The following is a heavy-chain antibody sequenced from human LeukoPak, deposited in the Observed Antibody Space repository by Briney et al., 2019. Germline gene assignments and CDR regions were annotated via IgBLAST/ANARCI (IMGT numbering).Heavy chain of an antibody. CDR1: GGSFSGYY. CDR2: INHSGST. D-gene: IGHD3-10*01. Sequence: PSETLSLTCAVYGGSFSGYYWSWIRQPPGKGLEWIGEINHSGSTNYNPSLKSRVTISVDTSKNQFSLKLSSVTAADTAVYYCARAVRRVRYYYGSGSYRLYYFDYWGQGTLVTVSS. V-gene: IGHV4-34*01. CDR3: ARAVRRVRYYYGSGSYRLYYFDY. J-gene: IGHJ4*02.